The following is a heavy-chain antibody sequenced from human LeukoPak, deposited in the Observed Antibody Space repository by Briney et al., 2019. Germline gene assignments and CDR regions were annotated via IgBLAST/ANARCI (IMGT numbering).Heavy chain of an antibody. Sequence: ASVKVSCKVSGYTLTELSMHWVRQAHGKGLEWMGGFDPEDGETIYAQKFQGRVTITEDTSTDRAYMELRSLRSEDTAVYYCATGPRGYSGYDLGFDYWGQGTLVTVSS. D-gene: IGHD5-12*01. V-gene: IGHV1-24*01. CDR3: ATGPRGYSGYDLGFDY. CDR1: GYTLTELS. CDR2: FDPEDGET. J-gene: IGHJ4*02.